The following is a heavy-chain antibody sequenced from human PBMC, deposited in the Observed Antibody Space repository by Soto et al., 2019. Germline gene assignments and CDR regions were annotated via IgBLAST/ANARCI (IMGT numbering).Heavy chain of an antibody. Sequence: QVQLVESGGGVVQPGRSLRLSCAASGFTFSSYGMHWVRQAPGKGLEWVAVISYDGSNKYYADSVKGRFTISRDNSMNTLYLQMNSLRAEDTAVYYCAKAFDGDAFDIWGQGTMVTVSS. J-gene: IGHJ3*02. V-gene: IGHV3-30*18. D-gene: IGHD3-10*01. CDR2: ISYDGSNK. CDR3: AKAFDGDAFDI. CDR1: GFTFSSYG.